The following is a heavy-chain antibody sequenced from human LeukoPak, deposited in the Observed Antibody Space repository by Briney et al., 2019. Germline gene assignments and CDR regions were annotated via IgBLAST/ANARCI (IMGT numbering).Heavy chain of an antibody. V-gene: IGHV3-7*01. CDR3: ARVQILGYYYGMDV. CDR1: GFTFSSHW. J-gene: IGHJ6*02. CDR2: IKQDGSEK. D-gene: IGHD3-16*01. Sequence: GGSLRLSCAASGFTFSSHWMSWVRQAPGKGLEWVANIKQDGSEKYYVDSVKGRFTNSRDNAKNSLYLQMNSLRVEDTAVYYCARVQILGYYYGMDVWGQGTTVTVSS.